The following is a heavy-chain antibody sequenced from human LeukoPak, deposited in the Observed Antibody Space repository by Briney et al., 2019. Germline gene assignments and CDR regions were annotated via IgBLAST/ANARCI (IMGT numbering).Heavy chain of an antibody. J-gene: IGHJ6*04. V-gene: IGHV1-24*01. CDR1: GYTLTELS. CDR2: FDPEDGET. D-gene: IGHD6-25*01. Sequence: WASVKVSCKVSGYTLTELSMHLVRQAPGKGLEWMGGFDPEDGETIYAQKFQGRVTMTEDTSTDTAYMELSSLRSEDTAVYYCATGSGIAAGYYYYGMDVWGKGTTVTVSS. CDR3: ATGSGIAAGYYYYGMDV.